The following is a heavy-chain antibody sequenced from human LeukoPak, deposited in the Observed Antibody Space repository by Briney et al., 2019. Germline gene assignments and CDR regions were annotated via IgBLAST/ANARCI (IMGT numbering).Heavy chain of an antibody. Sequence: GGSLRLFCAASGFTFSSYEMNWVRQAPGKGLEWVSYISSNGSTIYYADSVKGRFTISRDNAKNSLYLQMNSLRAEDTAVYYCAELGITMIGGVGGKGTTVTISS. CDR3: AELGITMIGGV. CDR2: ISSNGSTI. J-gene: IGHJ6*04. CDR1: GFTFSSYE. V-gene: IGHV3-48*03. D-gene: IGHD3-10*02.